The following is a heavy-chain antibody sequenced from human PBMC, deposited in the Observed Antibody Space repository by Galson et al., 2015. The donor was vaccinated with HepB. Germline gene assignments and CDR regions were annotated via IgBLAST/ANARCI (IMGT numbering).Heavy chain of an antibody. J-gene: IGHJ4*02. CDR2: ISYDGSNK. CDR3: ARSPDYGDYELTPVYFDY. V-gene: IGHV3-30-3*01. Sequence: SLRLSCAASGFTFSSYAMHWVRQAPGKGLEWVAVISYDGSNKYYADSVKGRFTISRDNSKNTLYLQMNSLRAEDTAVYYCARSPDYGDYELTPVYFDYWGQGTLVTVSS. CDR1: GFTFSSYA. D-gene: IGHD4-17*01.